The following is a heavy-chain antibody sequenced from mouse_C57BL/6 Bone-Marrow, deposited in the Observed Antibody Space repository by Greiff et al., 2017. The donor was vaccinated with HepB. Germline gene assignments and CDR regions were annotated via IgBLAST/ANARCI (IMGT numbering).Heavy chain of an antibody. V-gene: IGHV8-9*01. CDR3: ARRDYGSSSWLAY. Sequence: QVTLKVSGPGILQPSQTLSLTCSFSVFSLSTFGMGVSWIRQPSGKGLEWLAHIYWDEDTHYKPSLKSRLTISKDTSNNQVFLKITTVDTADTATYYSARRDYGSSSWLAYWGQGTLGTVSA. D-gene: IGHD1-1*01. CDR1: VFSLSTFGMG. CDR2: IYWDEDT. J-gene: IGHJ3*01.